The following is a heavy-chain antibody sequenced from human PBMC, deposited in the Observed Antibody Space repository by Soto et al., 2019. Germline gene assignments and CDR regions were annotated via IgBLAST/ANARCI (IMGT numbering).Heavy chain of an antibody. D-gene: IGHD1-1*01. CDR3: AKDPPTTGTTFDY. CDR1: GFTFNNFA. V-gene: IGHV3-23*01. CDR2: ISASGGET. Sequence: EVQLLESGGGLVQPGGSLRLSCAASGFTFNNFAMSWVRQAPGKGLEWVSTISASGGETYYPDSVKGRFTISRDNSKNTLYRQINSLGADDTAVYYCAKDPPTTGTTFDYWGQGTLVSVSS. J-gene: IGHJ4*02.